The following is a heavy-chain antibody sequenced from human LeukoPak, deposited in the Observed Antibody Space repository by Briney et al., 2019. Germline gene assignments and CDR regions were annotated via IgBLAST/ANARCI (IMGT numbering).Heavy chain of an antibody. D-gene: IGHD3-10*01. Sequence: PGGSLRLSCAASGFTFSNYAMHWVRQAPGKGLEWLSYISTSSRSTYYADSVKGRFTISRDNAKNTLFLDVHSLRPGDSAVYYCARSAVRGVACDYWGQGTLLTVSS. J-gene: IGHJ4*02. V-gene: IGHV3-48*01. CDR1: GFTFSNYA. CDR3: ARSAVRGVACDY. CDR2: ISTSSRST.